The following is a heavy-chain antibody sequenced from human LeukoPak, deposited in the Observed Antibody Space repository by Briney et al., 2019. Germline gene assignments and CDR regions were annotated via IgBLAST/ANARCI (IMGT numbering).Heavy chain of an antibody. V-gene: IGHV3-21*01. Sequence: GGSLRLSCAASGFTFNTYTMNWVRQAPGKGLEWVSSISSGSGSMFYIDSVRGRFTISRDNARNSLYLQMNSLRVEDTAVYYCAKFLYNYTPPSSPIDYWGQGTLVTVSS. CDR2: ISSGSGSM. CDR3: AKFLYNYTPPSSPIDY. J-gene: IGHJ4*02. D-gene: IGHD1-20*01. CDR1: GFTFNTYT.